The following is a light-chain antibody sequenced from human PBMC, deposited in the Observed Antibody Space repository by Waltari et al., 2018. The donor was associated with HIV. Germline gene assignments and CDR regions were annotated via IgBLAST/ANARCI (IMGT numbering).Light chain of an antibody. V-gene: IGLV7-43*01. CDR3: MLFFRTSYL. CDR2: SST. CDR1: TAPVGSGPD. J-gene: IGLJ2*01. Sequence: QTVVTQEPSMPVSPGGTVTLTCNSATAPVGSGPDVNWFQQKSGQPPRPLIYSSTRRHPLTPERFSASLVGDRAALTLSDVWPEDQADYYCMLFFRTSYLFGGGTRLTVL.